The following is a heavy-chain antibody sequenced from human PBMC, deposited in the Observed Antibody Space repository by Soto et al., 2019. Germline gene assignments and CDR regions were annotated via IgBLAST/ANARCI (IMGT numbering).Heavy chain of an antibody. J-gene: IGHJ4*02. CDR3: ARDSSDYVWGSYRPSYFDY. V-gene: IGHV4-4*07. CDR1: GGSISSYY. D-gene: IGHD3-16*02. Sequence: EIRALNCIVSGGSISSYYWSGIRQPSGKGLEWIGRIYTSGSTNYNPSLKSRVTMSVDTSKNQFSLKLSSVTAEDTAVYYCARDSSDYVWGSYRPSYFDYWGQGTLVTVSS. CDR2: IYTSGST.